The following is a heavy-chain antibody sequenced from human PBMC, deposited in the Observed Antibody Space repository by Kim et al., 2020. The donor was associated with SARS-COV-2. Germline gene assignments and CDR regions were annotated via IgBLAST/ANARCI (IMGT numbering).Heavy chain of an antibody. D-gene: IGHD3-22*01. V-gene: IGHV1-69*13. J-gene: IGHJ4*02. CDR3: ARAPADYYDSSGPVGDY. CDR2: IIPIFGTA. CDR1: GGTFSSYA. Sequence: SVKVSCKASGGTFSSYAISWVRQAPGQGLEWMGGIIPIFGTANYAQKFQGRVTITADESTSTAYMELSSLRSEDTAVYYCARAPADYYDSSGPVGDYWGQGTLVTVSS.